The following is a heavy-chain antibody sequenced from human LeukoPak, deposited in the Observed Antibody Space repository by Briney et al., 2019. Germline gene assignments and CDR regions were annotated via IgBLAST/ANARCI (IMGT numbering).Heavy chain of an antibody. V-gene: IGHV5-51*01. Sequence: GESLKISCKGSGYSITSYWIGWVRQMPGKGLEWVGIIYPGDSDTRYSPSFQGQVTISADKSISTAYLQWSSLKASGTAMYYCARTVNFEVYYYYYMDVWGKGTTVTVSS. CDR1: GYSITSYW. D-gene: IGHD4-11*01. CDR2: IYPGDSDT. CDR3: ARTVNFEVYYYYYMDV. J-gene: IGHJ6*03.